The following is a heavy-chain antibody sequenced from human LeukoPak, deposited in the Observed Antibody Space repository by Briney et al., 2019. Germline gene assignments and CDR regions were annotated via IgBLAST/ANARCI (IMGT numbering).Heavy chain of an antibody. CDR1: GGSISSYY. Sequence: SETLSLTCTVSGGSISSYYWSWIRQPAGKGLEWIGRIYSSGRTDRTEYNSSLKSRVTLSIDTSKNQFYLKLSSVTAADTALYYCARERQGWWLDSRGQGTLVTVSS. V-gene: IGHV4-4*07. D-gene: IGHD5-24*01. CDR3: ARERQGWWLDS. J-gene: IGHJ5*01. CDR2: IYSSGRT.